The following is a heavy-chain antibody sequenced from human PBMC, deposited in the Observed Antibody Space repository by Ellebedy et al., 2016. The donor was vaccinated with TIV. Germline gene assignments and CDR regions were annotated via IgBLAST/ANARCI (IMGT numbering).Heavy chain of an antibody. D-gene: IGHD4-17*01. CDR3: ATDGSYGDYLSPTHAFVI. CDR1: GFTFNSYW. Sequence: GEFLKISCAASGFTFNSYWMTWVRQAPGKSLEWVANINQDGTDKYYVDSLKGRFTISRDNAKNSLYLQMNSLRAEDTAVYYCATDGSYGDYLSPTHAFVIWGQGTMVAVSS. V-gene: IGHV3-7*01. J-gene: IGHJ3*02. CDR2: INQDGTDK.